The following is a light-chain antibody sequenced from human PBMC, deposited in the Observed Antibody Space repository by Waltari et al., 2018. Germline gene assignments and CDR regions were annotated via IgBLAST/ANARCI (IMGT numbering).Light chain of an antibody. J-gene: IGLJ1*01. V-gene: IGLV2-23*02. CDR1: ANDVGNYNL. Sequence: QSALTQPASVSGSSGQSITISCAGTANDVGNYNLVSWYQQHPGKAPKLIIYEVTKRPSGVSNRFSASKSGIAASLTISGLQAEDEAEYYCFSYAGRFSFVFGTGTQVTV. CDR2: EVT. CDR3: FSYAGRFSFV.